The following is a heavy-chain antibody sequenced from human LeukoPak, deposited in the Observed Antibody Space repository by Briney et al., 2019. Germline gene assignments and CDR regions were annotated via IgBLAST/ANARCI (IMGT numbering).Heavy chain of an antibody. Sequence: GGSLRLSCAASGFTFSSYSMNWVRQAPGKGLEWVSSISSSSSYIYYADSVKGRFTISRDNAKNSLYLQMNSLRAEDTAVYYRARLRGYTYGYGNYYGMDVWGQGTTVTVSS. D-gene: IGHD5-18*01. V-gene: IGHV3-21*01. CDR1: GFTFSSYS. J-gene: IGHJ6*02. CDR3: ARLRGYTYGYGNYYGMDV. CDR2: ISSSSSYI.